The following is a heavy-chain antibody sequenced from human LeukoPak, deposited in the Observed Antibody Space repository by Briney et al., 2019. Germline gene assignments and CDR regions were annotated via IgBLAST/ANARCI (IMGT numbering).Heavy chain of an antibody. CDR3: ARPAPGSY. Sequence: SETLSLTCIVSGGSISSSSYSWGWIRQPPGKGLEWIGSIYYSGSTYYNPSLKSRVTISVDTSKNQFSLKLQSVTAADTAVYYCARPAPGSYWGQGTLVTVSS. D-gene: IGHD6-6*01. V-gene: IGHV4-39*01. J-gene: IGHJ4*02. CDR1: GGSISSSSYS. CDR2: IYYSGST.